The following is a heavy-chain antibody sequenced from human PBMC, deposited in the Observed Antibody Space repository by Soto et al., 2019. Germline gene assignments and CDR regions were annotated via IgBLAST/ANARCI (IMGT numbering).Heavy chain of an antibody. D-gene: IGHD7-27*01. CDR2: ITYNGDNT. CDR3: AKDYWGTNIIFDC. V-gene: IGHV3-23*01. CDR1: GFTFSNYA. J-gene: IGHJ4*02. Sequence: VGSLRISCAASGFTFSNYAMSWVRHAPGKGLEWVSGITYNGDNTYYADSVKGRFTISRDNSKNTLHLQMNSLRAEDTAVYYCAKDYWGTNIIFDCWGQGGLVTVSS.